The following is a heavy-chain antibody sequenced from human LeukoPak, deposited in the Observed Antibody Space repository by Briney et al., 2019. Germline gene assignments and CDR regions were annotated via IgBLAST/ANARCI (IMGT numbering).Heavy chain of an antibody. Sequence: SETLSLTCSVSTDTFSVSGYYCGWIRQPPGRGLEWIASVYNRGDSYYNPSLESRVTISVDTSKSQFSLTLRSVTAADTAVYYCARHLGSSIEYWGQGTLVTVSS. D-gene: IGHD3-10*01. V-gene: IGHV4-39*01. CDR1: TDTFSVSGYY. CDR2: VYNRGDS. J-gene: IGHJ4*02. CDR3: ARHLGSSIEY.